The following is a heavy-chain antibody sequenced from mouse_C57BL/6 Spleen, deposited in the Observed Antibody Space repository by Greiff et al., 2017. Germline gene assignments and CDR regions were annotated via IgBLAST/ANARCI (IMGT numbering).Heavy chain of an antibody. Sequence: EVQLQQSGPVLVKPGASVKMSCKASGYTFTDYYMNWVKQSHGKSLEWIGVINPYNGGTSYNQKFKGKATLTVDKSSSTAYMELNSLTSEDSAVYYCARSGYYGSSLGYFDYWGQGTTLTVSS. D-gene: IGHD1-1*01. CDR1: GYTFTDYY. CDR3: ARSGYYGSSLGYFDY. J-gene: IGHJ2*01. V-gene: IGHV1-19*01. CDR2: INPYNGGT.